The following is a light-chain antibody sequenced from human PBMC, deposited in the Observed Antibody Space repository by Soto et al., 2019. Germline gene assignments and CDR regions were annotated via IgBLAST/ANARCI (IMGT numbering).Light chain of an antibody. Sequence: EIVLTQSPGTLSLSPGKRATLSCRASQSISSSYLAWYQQRPGQAPRLLIYGASGRATGIPDRFSGSGSGTEFTLNISRLEPEDFAVYYCQQYGSSSLTFGHGTKV. V-gene: IGKV3-20*01. CDR2: GAS. CDR1: QSISSSY. J-gene: IGKJ1*01. CDR3: QQYGSSSLT.